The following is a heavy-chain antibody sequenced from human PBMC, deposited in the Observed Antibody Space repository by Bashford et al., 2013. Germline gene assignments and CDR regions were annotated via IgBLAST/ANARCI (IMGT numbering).Heavy chain of an antibody. CDR3: ASDSSGTRYTYYYMDV. CDR2: IIPIFGTA. D-gene: IGHD1-7*01. J-gene: IGHJ6*03. V-gene: IGHV1-69*13. CDR1: GGTFSSYA. Sequence: SVKVSCKASGGTFSSYAISWVRQAPGQGLEWMGGIIPIFGTANYAQKFQGRVTITADESTSTAYMELSSLRSEDTAVYYCASDSSGTRYTYYYMDVWGKGTTVTVSS.